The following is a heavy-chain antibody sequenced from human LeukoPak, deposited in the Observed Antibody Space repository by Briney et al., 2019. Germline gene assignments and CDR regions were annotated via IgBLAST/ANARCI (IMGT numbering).Heavy chain of an antibody. Sequence: GGSLRLSCAASGFSVSDYEMNWVRQAPGKGLECVSYISSTGTTISYAESVKGRFTISRDNAKNSLYLQMNSLRAEDTALYYCARDPNGDYIGAFDMWGPGTMVTVSS. CDR2: ISSTGTTI. CDR3: ARDPNGDYIGAFDM. J-gene: IGHJ3*02. D-gene: IGHD4-17*01. CDR1: GFSVSDYE. V-gene: IGHV3-48*03.